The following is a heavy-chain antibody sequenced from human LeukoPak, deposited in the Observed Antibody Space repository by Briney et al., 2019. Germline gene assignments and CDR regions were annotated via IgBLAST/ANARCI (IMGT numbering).Heavy chain of an antibody. CDR2: ISGSGGST. J-gene: IGHJ4*02. D-gene: IGHD6-19*01. V-gene: IGHV3-23*01. CDR3: AKLLSVAGTGGYYFDY. CDR1: GFTFSSYA. Sequence: GGSLRLSCAASGFTFSSYAMSWVRQAPGKGLEWVSAISGSGGSTYYADSVKGRFTISRDNSKNTLYPQMNSLRVEDTAVYYCAKLLSVAGTGGYYFDYWGQGTLVTVSS.